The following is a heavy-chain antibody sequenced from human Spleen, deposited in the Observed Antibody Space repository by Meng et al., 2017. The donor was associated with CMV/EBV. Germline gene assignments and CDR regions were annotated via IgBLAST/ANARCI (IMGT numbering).Heavy chain of an antibody. CDR2: IRYDGSNK. D-gene: IGHD3-16*02. Sequence: GESLKISCAASGFTFSSYGMHWVRQAPGKGLEWVAFIRYDGSNKYYADSVKGRFTISRDNSKNTLYLQMNSLRAEDTAVYYCTTDPYRSAAKDAFDIWGQGTMVTVSS. J-gene: IGHJ3*02. CDR1: GFTFSSYG. V-gene: IGHV3-30*02. CDR3: TTDPYRSAAKDAFDI.